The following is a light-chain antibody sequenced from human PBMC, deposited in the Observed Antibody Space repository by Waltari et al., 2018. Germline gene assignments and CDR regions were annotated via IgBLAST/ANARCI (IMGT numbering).Light chain of an antibody. CDR2: GAS. CDR3: QQYNHWPPWT. Sequence: EIVMTQSPATLSVSPGERATLSCRASQSVSDNLAWYQHKPGQAPRLLIYGASTRATGIPGRFSGSGSGTEFTLTISSLQSEDIALYYCQQYNHWPPWTFGQGTKVEIK. CDR1: QSVSDN. V-gene: IGKV3-15*01. J-gene: IGKJ1*01.